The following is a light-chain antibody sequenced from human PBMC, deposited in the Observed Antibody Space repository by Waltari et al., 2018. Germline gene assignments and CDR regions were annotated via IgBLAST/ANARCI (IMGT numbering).Light chain of an antibody. Sequence: QSVLTQPPSVSGAPGQRVTISCTGSSSNIGSPYTVHWYQKVPGRAPKLLIYDDSHRPSGVPDRFSGSKSGTSASLAITGLQAEDEAEYFCQSYDSGLNGLFFGGGTKVTVL. V-gene: IGLV1-40*01. J-gene: IGLJ2*01. CDR1: SSNIGSPYT. CDR2: DDS. CDR3: QSYDSGLNGLF.